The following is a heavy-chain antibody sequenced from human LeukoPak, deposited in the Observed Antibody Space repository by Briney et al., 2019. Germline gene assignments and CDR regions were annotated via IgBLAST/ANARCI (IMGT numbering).Heavy chain of an antibody. Sequence: GGSLRLSCAASGFTFSNYAMSWVRQAPGKGLEWVSTVTGSDSSTYYADSVKARFTISRDNSKNTLSLRMSSLRAADTAVYYCAKDPYSSNWFYFDYWGQGTLVTVSS. J-gene: IGHJ4*02. CDR2: VTGSDSST. V-gene: IGHV3-23*01. CDR1: GFTFSNYA. D-gene: IGHD6-13*01. CDR3: AKDPYSSNWFYFDY.